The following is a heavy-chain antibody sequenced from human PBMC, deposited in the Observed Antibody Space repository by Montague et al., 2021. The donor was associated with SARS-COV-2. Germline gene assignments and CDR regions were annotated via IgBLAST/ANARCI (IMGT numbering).Heavy chain of an antibody. CDR1: GDSVSSDSAT. V-gene: IGHV6-1*01. CDR3: TRGREGDYNVMDV. J-gene: IGHJ6*02. CDR2: TYYRSRWYN. D-gene: IGHD3-16*01. Sequence: CAISGDSVSSDSATWNWVRQSPSSGLEWLGRTYYRSRWYNDYAVSVRGRVTINPDTSKNQFSLQLNSVTPEDTAIYYCTRGREGDYNVMDVWGQGTTVTVSS.